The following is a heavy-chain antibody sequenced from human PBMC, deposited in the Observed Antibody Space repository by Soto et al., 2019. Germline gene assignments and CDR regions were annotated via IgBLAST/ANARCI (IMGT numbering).Heavy chain of an antibody. V-gene: IGHV4-31*03. Sequence: QVQLQESGPGLVKPSQTLSLTCTVSGGSISSGGYYWSWIRQHPGKGLEWIGYIYYSVSTYYNPSLKSRVTISVDTSKNQFSLKLSSVTAADTAVYYCARIANYYGSGSYYSPFDYWGQGTLVTVSS. CDR3: ARIANYYGSGSYYSPFDY. CDR1: GGSISSGGYY. D-gene: IGHD3-10*01. CDR2: IYYSVST. J-gene: IGHJ4*02.